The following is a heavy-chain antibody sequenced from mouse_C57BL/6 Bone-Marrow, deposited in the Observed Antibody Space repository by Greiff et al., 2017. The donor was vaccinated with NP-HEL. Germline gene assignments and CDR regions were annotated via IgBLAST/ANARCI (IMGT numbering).Heavy chain of an antibody. V-gene: IGHV1-7*01. CDR2: INPSSGYT. J-gene: IGHJ3*01. D-gene: IGHD2-3*01. Sequence: VQLQQSGAELAKPGASVKLSCKASGYTFTSYWMHWVKQRHGQGLEWIGYINPSSGYTKYNQKFKDKATLTADKSSSTAYMQLSSLTYEDSAVYYCASFDGYYFAGFAYWGQGTLVTVSA. CDR3: ASFDGYYFAGFAY. CDR1: GYTFTSYW.